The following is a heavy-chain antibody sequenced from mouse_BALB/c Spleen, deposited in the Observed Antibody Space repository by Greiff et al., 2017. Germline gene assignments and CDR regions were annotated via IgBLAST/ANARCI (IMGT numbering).Heavy chain of an antibody. CDR3: ARGDYGLDY. J-gene: IGHJ2*01. CDR2: ISNGGGST. CDR1: GFTFSSYT. D-gene: IGHD1-1*01. V-gene: IGHV5-12-2*01. Sequence: DVQLVESGGGLVQPGGSLKLSCAASGFTFSSYTMSWVRQTPEKRLGWVAYISNGGGSTYYPDTVKGRFTISRDNAKNTLYLQMSSLKSEDTAMYYCARGDYGLDYWGQGTTLTVSS.